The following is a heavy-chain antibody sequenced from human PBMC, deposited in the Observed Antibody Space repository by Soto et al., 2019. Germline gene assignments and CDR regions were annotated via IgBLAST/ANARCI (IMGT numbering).Heavy chain of an antibody. D-gene: IGHD3-22*01. Sequence: ASGKVSCKASGYTFTSYGISWVRQAPGQGLEWMGWISAYNGNTNYAQKLQGRVTMTTDTSTSTAYMELRSLRSDDTAVYYCASGVVYDSSGYYGYWGQGTLVTVSS. CDR2: ISAYNGNT. CDR1: GYTFTSYG. CDR3: ASGVVYDSSGYYGY. J-gene: IGHJ4*02. V-gene: IGHV1-18*04.